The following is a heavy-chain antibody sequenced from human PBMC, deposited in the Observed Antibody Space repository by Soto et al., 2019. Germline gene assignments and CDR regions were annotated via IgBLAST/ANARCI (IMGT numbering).Heavy chain of an antibody. V-gene: IGHV1-3*01. D-gene: IGHD3-16*01. J-gene: IGHJ4*02. CDR3: ARAQSQTNAYEIGSYHDPPSY. CDR2: INPANGNT. CDR1: GYNFNTYA. Sequence: VQLVQSGAEVKKPGASVKVSCKASGYNFNTYAIHWVRQAPGQSLEWMGWINPANGNTKYSQKFQGRVTLTRDASATRAYLALSGLRSEDTAVYYCARAQSQTNAYEIGSYHDPPSYWGPGTLVTVSS.